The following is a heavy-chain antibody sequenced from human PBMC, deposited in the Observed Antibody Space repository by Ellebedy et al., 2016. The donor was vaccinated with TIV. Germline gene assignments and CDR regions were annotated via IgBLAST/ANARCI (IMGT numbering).Heavy chain of an antibody. V-gene: IGHV4-59*01. CDR3: ARDGVEDYFDY. D-gene: IGHD3-10*01. J-gene: IGHJ4*02. CDR2: VYHTGST. Sequence: MPSETLSLTCSVSGVSISDYYWSWIRQPPGQGLEWIGYVYHTGSTNYNPSLRSRVTLAVDTPENEFSLKLSSVTTADTAIYYCARDGVEDYFDYWGQGLLVTVSS. CDR1: GVSISDYY.